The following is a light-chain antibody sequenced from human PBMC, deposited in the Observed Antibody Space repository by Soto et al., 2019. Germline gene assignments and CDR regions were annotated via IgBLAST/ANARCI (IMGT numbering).Light chain of an antibody. Sequence: DIQMTQSPSTLSASVGDRVTITCWASQSISTWLAWYQQKPGKAPKLLIYDASSLESGVPSRFSGSGSGTEFTLTISCLQPDDFATYYCQQYTRTFGQGTKLEIK. J-gene: IGKJ1*01. V-gene: IGKV1-5*01. CDR2: DAS. CDR1: QSISTW. CDR3: QQYTRT.